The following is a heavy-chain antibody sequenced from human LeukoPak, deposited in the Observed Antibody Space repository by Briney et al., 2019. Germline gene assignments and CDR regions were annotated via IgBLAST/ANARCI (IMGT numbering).Heavy chain of an antibody. CDR2: ISYDGSYT. CDR1: GFTFGNYS. J-gene: IGHJ6*04. CDR3: ARALDV. Sequence: PGGSLRLSCAAPGFTFGNYSMNWVRQAPGKGLEWVAAISYDGSYTYYRDSVRGRFTISRDNSKNTMYLQMNSLRAEDTAMYYCARALDVWGKGTTVTVSS. V-gene: IGHV3-30*04.